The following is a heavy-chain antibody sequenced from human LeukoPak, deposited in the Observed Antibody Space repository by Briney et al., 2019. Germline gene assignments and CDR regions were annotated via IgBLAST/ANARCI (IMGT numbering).Heavy chain of an antibody. CDR3: ARSRDILTGYHFDY. J-gene: IGHJ4*02. Sequence: SETLSLTCSVSGGSISSYDWSWIRQPPGKGLEWIGYIYYSGSTKYNPSLKSRVTISVDTSKNQFSLKLSSVTAADTAVYYCARSRDILTGYHFDYWGQGTLVTVSS. CDR1: GGSISSYD. V-gene: IGHV4-59*01. CDR2: IYYSGST. D-gene: IGHD3-9*01.